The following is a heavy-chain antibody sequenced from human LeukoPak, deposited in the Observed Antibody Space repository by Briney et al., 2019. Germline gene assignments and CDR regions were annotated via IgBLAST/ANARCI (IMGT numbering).Heavy chain of an antibody. CDR2: ISGRGGST. D-gene: IGHD3-10*01. Sequence: VGSLVLPFSASWFPFNNYAMSWVRRAPGKGVEGVSVISGRGGSTYYADSVKGRFTISRDNSKNTLYLQMNSLRAEDTAVYYCAKLLGSGSYYKYEYWGQGTLVTVSS. J-gene: IGHJ4*02. CDR1: WFPFNNYA. V-gene: IGHV3-23*01. CDR3: AKLLGSGSYYKYEY.